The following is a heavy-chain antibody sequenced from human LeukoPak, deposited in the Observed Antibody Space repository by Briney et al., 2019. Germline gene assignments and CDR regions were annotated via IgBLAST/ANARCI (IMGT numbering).Heavy chain of an antibody. J-gene: IGHJ6*02. CDR2: IKQDGSEK. CDR3: ARAMDV. Sequence: GGALRLSCAASVFTFSSYWMNCVRPAPGKGLEWVANIKQDGSEKYYVDSVKGRFTISRDNAKNSLYLQMKSLRAEDTAVYYCARAMDVWGQGTTVTVSS. CDR1: VFTFSSYW. V-gene: IGHV3-7*01.